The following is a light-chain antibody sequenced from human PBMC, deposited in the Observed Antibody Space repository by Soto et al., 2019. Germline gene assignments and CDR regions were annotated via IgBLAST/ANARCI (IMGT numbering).Light chain of an antibody. Sequence: EIVLTQSPATLSLSPGEGATLSCRASQSVSTYLAWYQQKPGQAPRLLIYDISTRAPGIPARFSGSGSATDFTLTISSLEPEDFAVYHCQQRSHWPPVTFGQGTRLEL. J-gene: IGKJ5*01. CDR1: QSVSTY. V-gene: IGKV3-11*01. CDR2: DIS. CDR3: QQRSHWPPVT.